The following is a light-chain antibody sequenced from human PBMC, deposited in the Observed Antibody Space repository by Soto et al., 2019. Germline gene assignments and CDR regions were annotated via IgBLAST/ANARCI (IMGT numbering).Light chain of an antibody. CDR1: QSVSSNY. CDR2: GAS. J-gene: IGKJ2*01. V-gene: IGKV3-20*01. Sequence: EIVSTQSPGTLSLSPGERATLSCRASQSVSSNYLAWYQQKPGQAPRLLIYGASSRAAGIPDRFSGSGSGTDFTLTISRLEPEDFAVYYCQQYSRSPFTFGQGTKLEIK. CDR3: QQYSRSPFT.